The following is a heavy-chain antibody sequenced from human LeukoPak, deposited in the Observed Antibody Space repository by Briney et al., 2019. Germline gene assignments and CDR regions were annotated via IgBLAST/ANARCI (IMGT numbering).Heavy chain of an antibody. CDR2: IIPIFGTA. V-gene: IGHV1-69*13. CDR1: GGTFSSYA. J-gene: IGHJ4*02. CDR3: ARGTGTIRGQWLAYS. D-gene: IGHD6-19*01. Sequence: SVKVSCKASGGTFSSYAISWVRQAPGQGLEWMGGIIPIFGTANYAQKFQGRVTITADESTSTAYMELSSLRSEDTAVYYCARGTGTIRGQWLAYSWGQGTLVTVSS.